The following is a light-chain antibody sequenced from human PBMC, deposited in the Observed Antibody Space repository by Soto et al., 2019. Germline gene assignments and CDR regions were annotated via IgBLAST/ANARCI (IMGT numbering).Light chain of an antibody. CDR2: DVS. J-gene: IGLJ2*01. CDR3: SSYTSSSTPL. Sequence: QSALTQPASVSGSPGRSITISCTGTSRDVGAYNYVSWYQQYPGKAPKLMIYDVSNRPSGVSNRFSGSKSGNTASLTISGLQAEDEADYYCSSYTSSSTPLFGGGTKLTVL. CDR1: SRDVGAYNY. V-gene: IGLV2-14*01.